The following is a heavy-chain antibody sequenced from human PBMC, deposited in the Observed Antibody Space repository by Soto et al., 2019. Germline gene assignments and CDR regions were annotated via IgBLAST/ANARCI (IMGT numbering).Heavy chain of an antibody. CDR1: GGTFSSYT. CDR2: IIPILGIA. CDR3: AREPSSSTGYGY. J-gene: IGHJ4*02. V-gene: IGHV1-69*04. D-gene: IGHD6-6*01. Sequence: ASVKVSCKASGGTFSSYTISWVRQAPGQGLEWMGRIIPILGIANYAQKFQGRVTITRDTSTSTVYMELSSLRSEDTAVYYCAREPSSSTGYGYWGQGTLVTVSS.